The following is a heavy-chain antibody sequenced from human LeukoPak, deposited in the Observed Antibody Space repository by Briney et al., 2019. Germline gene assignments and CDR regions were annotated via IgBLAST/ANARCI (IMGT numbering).Heavy chain of an antibody. J-gene: IGHJ4*02. CDR3: AKVRRVSSYYFDY. Sequence: GGSLRLSCAASGFTFDDYTMHWVRQAPGKGLEWVSLISWDGGSTYYADSVKGRFTISRDNSKNTLYLQMNSLRAEDTAVYYCAKVRRVSSYYFDYWGQGTLVTVSS. D-gene: IGHD3-10*01. CDR1: GFTFDDYT. CDR2: ISWDGGST. V-gene: IGHV3-43*01.